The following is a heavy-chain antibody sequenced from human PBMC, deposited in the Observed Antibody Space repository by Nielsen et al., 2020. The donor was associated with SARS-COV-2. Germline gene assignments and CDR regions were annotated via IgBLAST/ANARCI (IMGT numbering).Heavy chain of an antibody. J-gene: IGHJ5*02. CDR3: ARAGLDGGIGGPLSYYYGSGSLLNWFDP. CDR1: GFTFSSYG. Sequence: GGSLRLSCAASGFTFSSYGMHWVRQAPGKGLEWVAVIWYDGSNKYYADSVKGRFTISRDNSKNTLYLQMNSLRAEDTAVYYCARAGLDGGIGGPLSYYYGSGSLLNWFDPWGQGTLVTVSS. D-gene: IGHD3-10*01. V-gene: IGHV3-33*01. CDR2: IWYDGSNK.